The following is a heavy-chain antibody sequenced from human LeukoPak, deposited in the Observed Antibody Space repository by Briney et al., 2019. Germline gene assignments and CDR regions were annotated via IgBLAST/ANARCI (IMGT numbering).Heavy chain of an antibody. J-gene: IGHJ4*02. V-gene: IGHV3-23*01. CDR1: GFTFSSYA. Sequence: GGSLRLSCAASGFTFSSYAMSWVRQAPGKGLEWVSAISGSGGSTYYADSVKGRFTISRDNSKNTLYLQMNSLRAEDTAVYYCANVNNRIHLLDYWGQGTLVTDSS. CDR3: ANVNNRIHLLDY. CDR2: ISGSGGST. D-gene: IGHD1-14*01.